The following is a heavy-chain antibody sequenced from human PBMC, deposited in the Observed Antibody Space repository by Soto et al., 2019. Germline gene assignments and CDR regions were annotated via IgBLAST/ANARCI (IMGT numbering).Heavy chain of an antibody. V-gene: IGHV4-30-4*01. D-gene: IGHD1-26*01. CDR2: IHHSGST. Sequence: SETLSLTCTVSGGSISSGENFWNWIRQSPGKGLEWIGYIHHSGSTYYNPSLKSRLTISVDTSKNQISLKLNSVTAADTAVYYCARDTGTYPYYFDYWGQGTLVTVS. CDR1: GGSISSGENF. CDR3: ARDTGTYPYYFDY. J-gene: IGHJ4*02.